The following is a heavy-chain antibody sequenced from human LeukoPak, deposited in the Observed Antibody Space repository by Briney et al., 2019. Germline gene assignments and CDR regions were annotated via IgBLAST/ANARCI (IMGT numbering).Heavy chain of an antibody. J-gene: IGHJ4*02. D-gene: IGHD5-24*01. CDR2: IYSGSNT. CDR3: AREGDGYNSPIDS. V-gene: IGHV3-53*01. Sequence: PGGSLRLSCAASGFTVSRNYMSWVRQAPGKGLEWVSVIYSGSNTYYADSVKGRFTISRDNARNSLFLQMNSLRAEDTAVYYCAREGDGYNSPIDSWGQGTLVTVSS. CDR1: GFTVSRNY.